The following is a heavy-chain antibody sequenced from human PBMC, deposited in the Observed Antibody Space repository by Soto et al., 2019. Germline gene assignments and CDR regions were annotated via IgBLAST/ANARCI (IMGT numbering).Heavy chain of an antibody. CDR1: GFTFSSYA. J-gene: IGHJ6*02. CDR2: ISGSGGST. Sequence: GGSLRLSCAASGFTFSSYAMSWVRQAPGKGLEWVSAISGSGGSTYYADSVKGRFTISRDNSKNTLYLQMNSLRAEDTAVYYCTATLTYYYIPSGQKFYYPGMDVWGQGNTVTVSS. V-gene: IGHV3-23*01. D-gene: IGHD3-10*02. CDR3: TATLTYYYIPSGQKFYYPGMDV.